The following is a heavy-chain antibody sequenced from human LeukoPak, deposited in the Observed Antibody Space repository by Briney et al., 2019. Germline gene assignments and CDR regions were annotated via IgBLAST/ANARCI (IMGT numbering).Heavy chain of an antibody. CDR2: IYPGDSDT. CDR3: ATGGYCSSTSCYHFFDY. J-gene: IGHJ4*02. Sequence: GESLKISCKGSGYSFTSYWIGWVRQMPGKGLEWKGIIYPGDSDTRYSPSFQGQVTISADKSISTAYLQWSSLKASDTAMYYCATGGYCSSTSCYHFFDYWGQGTLVTVSS. V-gene: IGHV5-51*01. D-gene: IGHD2-2*01. CDR1: GYSFTSYW.